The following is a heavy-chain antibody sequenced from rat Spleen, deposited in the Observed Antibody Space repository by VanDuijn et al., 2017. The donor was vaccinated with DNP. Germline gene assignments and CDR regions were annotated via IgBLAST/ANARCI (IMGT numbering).Heavy chain of an antibody. V-gene: IGHV5-7*01. CDR3: TSGKVQPYFDY. CDR1: GFTFSDYN. J-gene: IGHJ2*01. Sequence: EVQLVESGGGLVQPGRSLKLSCIASGFTFSDYNMAWVRQAPKKGLEWVATLSHDDSSTYYRDSVKGRFTISRDNAKSTLYLQMDSLRSEDTATYYCTSGKVQPYFDYWGQGVMVTVSS. CDR2: LSHDDSST. D-gene: IGHD1-5*01.